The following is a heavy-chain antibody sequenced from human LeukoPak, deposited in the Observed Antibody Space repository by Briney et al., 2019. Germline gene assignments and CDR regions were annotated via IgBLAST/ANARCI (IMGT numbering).Heavy chain of an antibody. Sequence: GGSLRLSCAASGFTFSSYWMSWVRQAPGKGLEWVANIKQDESEKYYVDSVKGRFTISRDNAKNSLYLQMNSLRAEDTAAYYCARDQVYNWNVEGVYHYYGMDVWGQGTTVTVSS. J-gene: IGHJ6*02. CDR2: IKQDESEK. CDR3: ARDQVYNWNVEGVYHYYGMDV. CDR1: GFTFSSYW. D-gene: IGHD1-20*01. V-gene: IGHV3-7*01.